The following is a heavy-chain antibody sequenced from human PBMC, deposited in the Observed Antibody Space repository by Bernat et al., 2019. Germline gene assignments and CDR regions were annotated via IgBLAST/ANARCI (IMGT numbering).Heavy chain of an antibody. Sequence: EVQLVESGGGLVQPGGSLRLSCAASGFTFSSYWMHWVRQAPGKGLEWVANIKQDGSEKYYVDSVKGRFTISRDNAKNSLYLQMNSLRAEDTAVYYCARGPIAAAGTYYYYYMDVWGKGTTVTVSS. CDR1: GFTFSSYW. D-gene: IGHD6-13*01. CDR3: ARGPIAAAGTYYYYYMDV. CDR2: IKQDGSEK. J-gene: IGHJ6*03. V-gene: IGHV3-7*01.